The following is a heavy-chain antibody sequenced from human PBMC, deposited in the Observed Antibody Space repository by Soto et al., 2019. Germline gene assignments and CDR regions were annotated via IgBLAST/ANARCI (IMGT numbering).Heavy chain of an antibody. D-gene: IGHD3-3*01. CDR3: TTHAVYDFWSGLIDY. Sequence: PGGSLRLSCAASGFSFRNAWMSWVRQAPGKGLEWVGHIKSQGDGGTRDYAAPVKGRFTISRDDSKNTLYLQMNSLKTEDTAVYYCTTHAVYDFWSGLIDYWGQGTLVIVSS. J-gene: IGHJ4*02. CDR2: IKSQGDGGTR. CDR1: GFSFRNAW. V-gene: IGHV3-15*01.